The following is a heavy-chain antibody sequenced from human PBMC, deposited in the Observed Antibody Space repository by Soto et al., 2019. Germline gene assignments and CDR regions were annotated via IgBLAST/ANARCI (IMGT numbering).Heavy chain of an antibody. CDR1: GSSFASYW. D-gene: IGHD6-6*01. CDR2: IYPGGSDT. V-gene: IGHV5-51*01. CDR3: ARTRSFTLVFYYDGMDV. Sequence: GESLKISCQGSGSSFASYWIGWVRQMPGKDLEWMGIIYPGGSDTRYSPSFQGQVTISAEESLRTAYLQWTSLKASDTALYYCARTRSFTLVFYYDGMDVWGQGTTVTVAS. J-gene: IGHJ6*02.